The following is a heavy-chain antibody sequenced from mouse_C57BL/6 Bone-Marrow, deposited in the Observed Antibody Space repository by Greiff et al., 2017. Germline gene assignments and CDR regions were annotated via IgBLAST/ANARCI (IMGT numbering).Heavy chain of an antibody. Sequence: VKLQESGAELARPGASVKLSCKASGYTFTSYGISWVKQRTGQGLEWIGEIYPRSGNTYYNEKFKGKATLTADKSSSTAYMELRSLTSEDSAVYFCARWWDGYHEGYFDVWGTGTTVTVSS. CDR1: GYTFTSYG. V-gene: IGHV1-81*01. D-gene: IGHD2-3*01. J-gene: IGHJ1*03. CDR3: ARWWDGYHEGYFDV. CDR2: IYPRSGNT.